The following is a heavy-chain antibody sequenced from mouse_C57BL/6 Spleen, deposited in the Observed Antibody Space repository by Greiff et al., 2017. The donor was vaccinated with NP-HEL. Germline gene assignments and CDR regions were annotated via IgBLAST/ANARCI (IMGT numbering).Heavy chain of an antibody. Sequence: QVQLQQPGAELVMPGASVKLSCKASGYTFTSYWMHWVKQRPGQGLEWIGEIDPSDSYTNYNQKLKGKSTLPVDKSSSTAYMQLSRLTSEDSAVYYCARDGGYPRGAWFAYWGQGTLVTVSA. V-gene: IGHV1-69*01. CDR1: GYTFTSYW. D-gene: IGHD2-2*01. J-gene: IGHJ3*01. CDR2: IDPSDSYT. CDR3: ARDGGYPRGAWFAY.